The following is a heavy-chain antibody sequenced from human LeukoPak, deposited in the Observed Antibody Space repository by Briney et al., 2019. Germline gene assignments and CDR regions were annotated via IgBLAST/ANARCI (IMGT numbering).Heavy chain of an antibody. CDR2: ISSSSSHI. J-gene: IGHJ4*02. CDR1: GFTFSSQT. CDR3: ATLPYYYDSSGSYYFDY. D-gene: IGHD3-22*01. V-gene: IGHV3-21*01. Sequence: GGSLRLSCAASGFTFSSQTMNWVRQAPGKGLEWVSSISSSSSHIYYADSVKGRFTISRDNAKNSLYLQMNSLRAEDTAVYYCATLPYYYDSSGSYYFDYWGQGTLVTVSS.